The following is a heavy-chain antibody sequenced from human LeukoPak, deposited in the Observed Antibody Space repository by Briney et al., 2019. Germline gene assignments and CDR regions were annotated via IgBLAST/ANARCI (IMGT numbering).Heavy chain of an antibody. Sequence: SETLSLTCTVSNYSISTDYYWGWIRQPPGKGLEWIGSIYHSGSTYYNPSLKSRVTISVDTSKNQFSLKLSSVTAADTAVYYCARSDIVVVTATFDYWGQGALVTVSS. V-gene: IGHV4-38-2*02. CDR3: ARSDIVVVTATFDY. D-gene: IGHD2-21*02. CDR1: NYSISTDYY. CDR2: IYHSGST. J-gene: IGHJ4*02.